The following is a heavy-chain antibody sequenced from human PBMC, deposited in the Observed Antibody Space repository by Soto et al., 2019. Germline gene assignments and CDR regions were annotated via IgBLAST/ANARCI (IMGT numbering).Heavy chain of an antibody. CDR1: GGSISSGGYS. D-gene: IGHD4-4*01. J-gene: IGHJ4*02. Sequence: QLQLQESGSGLVKPSQTLFLTCAVSGGSISSGGYSWSWIRQPPGKGLEWIGYIYHSGSTYYNPYLKSRVTXXVXRXXNQFSLKLSSVTAADTAVYYCARGLKKYSNYVWGYWGQGTLVTVSS. CDR2: IYHSGST. V-gene: IGHV4-30-2*01. CDR3: ARGLKKYSNYVWGY.